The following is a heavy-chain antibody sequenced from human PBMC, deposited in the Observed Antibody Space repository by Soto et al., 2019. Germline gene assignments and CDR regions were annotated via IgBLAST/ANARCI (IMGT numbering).Heavy chain of an antibody. J-gene: IGHJ6*02. CDR2: ISSASSTI. V-gene: IGHV3-48*02. CDR1: GFTFSDYS. CDR3: AKVSFNDMDV. Sequence: GGSLRLSCAASGFTFSDYSMTWVRQAPGKGLEWVSYISSASSTIHYADSVKGRFTISRDNAKNSLYLLMNSLRDDDTAVYYCAKVSFNDMDVWGQGTTVTVSS.